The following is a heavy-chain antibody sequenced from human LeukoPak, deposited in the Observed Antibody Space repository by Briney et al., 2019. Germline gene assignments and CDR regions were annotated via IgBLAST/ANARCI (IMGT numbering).Heavy chain of an antibody. Sequence: GGSLRLSCSASGFTFSDYYMSWIRQAPGRGVEWDSYISCTGSTIYYADSVKDRFTISRDNAKISLYLQMNIRRPEYASLYYCARDHGGVVIEPYFDYWGQGTLVTVSS. V-gene: IGHV3-11*01. CDR2: ISCTGSTI. CDR3: ARDHGGVVIEPYFDY. J-gene: IGHJ4*02. CDR1: GFTFSDYY. D-gene: IGHD3-22*01.